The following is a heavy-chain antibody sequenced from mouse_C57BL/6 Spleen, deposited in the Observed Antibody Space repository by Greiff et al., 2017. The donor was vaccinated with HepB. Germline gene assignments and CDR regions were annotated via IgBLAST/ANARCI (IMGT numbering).Heavy chain of an antibody. V-gene: IGHV1-69*01. Sequence: QVQLQQPGAELVMPGASVKLSFKASGYTFTSYWMHWVKQRPGQGLEWIGEIDPSDSYTNYNQKFKGKSTLTVDKSSSTAYMQLSSLTSEDSAVYYCARRGWYFDVWGTGTTVTVSS. CDR3: ARRGWYFDV. J-gene: IGHJ1*03. CDR2: IDPSDSYT. CDR1: GYTFTSYW.